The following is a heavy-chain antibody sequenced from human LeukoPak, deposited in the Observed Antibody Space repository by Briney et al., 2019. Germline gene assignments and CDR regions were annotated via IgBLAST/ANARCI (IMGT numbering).Heavy chain of an antibody. J-gene: IGHJ3*02. Sequence: ASVKVSCKASGYTFTSYGISWVRQAPGQGLEWIGWISAYNGNTNYAQKLQGRVTMTTDTSTSTAYMELRSLRSDDTAVYYCARDPYLGATGMVVDAFDIWGQGTMVTVSS. V-gene: IGHV1-18*01. CDR3: ARDPYLGATGMVVDAFDI. CDR1: GYTFTSYG. CDR2: ISAYNGNT. D-gene: IGHD1-26*01.